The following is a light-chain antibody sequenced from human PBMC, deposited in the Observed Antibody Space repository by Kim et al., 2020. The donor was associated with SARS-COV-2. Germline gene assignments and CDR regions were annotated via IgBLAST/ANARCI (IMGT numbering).Light chain of an antibody. CDR1: QSVSDY. V-gene: IGKV3-11*01. Sequence: PGERATLSCRASQSVSDYLAWYQQKPGQAPRLLIYDASNRATGVPGRFSGSGSGTDFTLTISSLEPEDFAVYFCQQRRDWPLTFGGGTKVDIK. CDR2: DAS. CDR3: QQRRDWPLT. J-gene: IGKJ4*01.